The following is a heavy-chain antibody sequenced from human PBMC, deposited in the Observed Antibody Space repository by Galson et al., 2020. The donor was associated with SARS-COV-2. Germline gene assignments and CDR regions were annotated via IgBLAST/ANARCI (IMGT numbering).Heavy chain of an antibody. Sequence: SETLSLTCTVSGGSISSGSYYWTWIRQPAGKGLEWIGRTYVSGSTNYNPSLKSRVTISADTSKNQFSLKLSSVTAADSAVYYCARGDPGGMDALDIGGQGRTVTVSS. V-gene: IGHV4-61*02. CDR3: ARGDPGGMDALDI. D-gene: IGHD2-15*01. CDR2: TYVSGST. CDR1: GGSISSGSYY. J-gene: IGHJ3*02.